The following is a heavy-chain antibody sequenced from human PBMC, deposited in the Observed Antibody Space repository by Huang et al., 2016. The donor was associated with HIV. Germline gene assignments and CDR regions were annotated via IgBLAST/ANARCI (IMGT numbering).Heavy chain of an antibody. V-gene: IGHV4-59*11. CDR1: GGSISTHY. D-gene: IGHD3-3*01. Sequence: QVQLQESGPGLVKPSETLSLTCTVSGGSISTHYWSWIRQPPGKGRAWIGSIDYSGSTTYSPSLESRVTILLDTSKNQFSLRVNSVTAADTAMYYCARDHHDFWRGYRRMYFFDHWGQGTLVTVSS. CDR3: ARDHHDFWRGYRRMYFFDH. CDR2: IDYSGST. J-gene: IGHJ4*02.